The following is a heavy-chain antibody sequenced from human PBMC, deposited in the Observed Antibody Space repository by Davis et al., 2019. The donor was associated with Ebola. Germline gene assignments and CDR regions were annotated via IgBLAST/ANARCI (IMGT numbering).Heavy chain of an antibody. J-gene: IGHJ5*02. Sequence: SETLSLTCTVSGGSISSYYWSWIRQPPGKGLEWIGYIYYSGSTNYNPSLKSRVTISVDTSKNQFSLKLSSVTAADTAVYYCARVIAAADTEGNWFDHWGQGTLVTVSS. D-gene: IGHD6-13*01. CDR3: ARVIAAADTEGNWFDH. CDR1: GGSISSYY. V-gene: IGHV4-59*01. CDR2: IYYSGST.